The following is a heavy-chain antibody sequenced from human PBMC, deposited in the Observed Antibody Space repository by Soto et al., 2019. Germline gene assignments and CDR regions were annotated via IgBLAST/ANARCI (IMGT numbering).Heavy chain of an antibody. J-gene: IGHJ4*02. CDR2: LIPIFGTA. Sequence: QVQLVQSGAEVKKPGSSVKVSCKASGGTFSSYAISWVRQPPGQGREWMGVLIPIFGTANYAQKFQGRVTIPADESTGTAYMELSSLRAGDRAVYYCARGGAGYCSGGSCYLGDYWGQGTLVTVSS. V-gene: IGHV1-69*01. D-gene: IGHD2-15*01. CDR1: GGTFSSYA. CDR3: ARGGAGYCSGGSCYLGDY.